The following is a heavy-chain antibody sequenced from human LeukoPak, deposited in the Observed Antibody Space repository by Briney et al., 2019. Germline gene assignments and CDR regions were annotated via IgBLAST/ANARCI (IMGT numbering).Heavy chain of an antibody. CDR2: INWNGGST. J-gene: IGHJ6*03. CDR3: ARVTSSTSFHYYYYMDV. CDR1: GFTFVNYG. V-gene: IGHV3-20*04. Sequence: GGSLRLSCAASGFTFVNYGMSWVRQAPGKGLEWVSGINWNGGSTGYADSVKGRFIISRDNAKNSLYLQMNSLRVEDTALYYCARVTSSTSFHYYYYMDVWGKGTTVTVSS. D-gene: IGHD2-2*01.